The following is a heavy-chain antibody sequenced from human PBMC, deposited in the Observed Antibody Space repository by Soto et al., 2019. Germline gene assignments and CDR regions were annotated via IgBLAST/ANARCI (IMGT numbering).Heavy chain of an antibody. Sequence: QVQLVQSGAEVKKPGASVKVSCKASGYTFTSYGISWVRQAPGQGLERMGWISAYNGNTNYAQKLQGRVTMTTDTSASTAYMELRSLRSDDTAVYYCARVEYDYVWGSYGDYWGQGTLVPVSS. CDR2: ISAYNGNT. CDR3: ARVEYDYVWGSYGDY. CDR1: GYTFTSYG. V-gene: IGHV1-18*04. D-gene: IGHD3-16*01. J-gene: IGHJ4*02.